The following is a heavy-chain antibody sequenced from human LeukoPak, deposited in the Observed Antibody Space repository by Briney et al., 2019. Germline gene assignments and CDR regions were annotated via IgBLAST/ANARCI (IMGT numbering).Heavy chain of an antibody. CDR1: GFNFSNYW. J-gene: IGHJ4*02. CDR2: TKQGENEK. CDR3: ARGGSRGSFGY. Sequence: GGSLRLSCVASGFNFSNYWMIWVRQAPGKGLEWVANTKQGENEKYYVDSVKGRFTISRDNAKNSLYLQMNSLRAEDTAVYFCARGGSRGSFGYWGQGTLVTVSS. D-gene: IGHD1-26*01. V-gene: IGHV3-7*04.